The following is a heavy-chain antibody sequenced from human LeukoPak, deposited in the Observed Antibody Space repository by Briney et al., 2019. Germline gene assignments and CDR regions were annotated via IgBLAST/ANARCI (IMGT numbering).Heavy chain of an antibody. Sequence: GGSLRLSCAASGFTSSSYAMSWVRQAPGKGLEWVSGISGSGGSTYYADSVKGRFTISRDNSKNTLYLQMNSPRAEDTAVYYCAILPGYSSSWYEVDYWGQGTLVTVSS. V-gene: IGHV3-23*01. D-gene: IGHD6-13*01. CDR3: AILPGYSSSWYEVDY. J-gene: IGHJ4*02. CDR2: ISGSGGST. CDR1: GFTSSSYA.